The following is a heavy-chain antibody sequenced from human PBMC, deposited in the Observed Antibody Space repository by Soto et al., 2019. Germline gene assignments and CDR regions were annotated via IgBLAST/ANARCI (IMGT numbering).Heavy chain of an antibody. CDR1: GYTFTIYS. D-gene: IGHD3-22*01. CDR2: INPSGGST. CDR3: ARGNYYDSSGYYFDN. V-gene: IGHV1-46*03. Sequence: ASVKVSCKASGYTFTIYSIHWVRQAPGQGLEWMGIINPSGGSTSYERKFQGRVTMTRETSTSTVYMELSSLRSEDTAVYYCARGNYYDSSGYYFDNWGQGTLVTAPQ. J-gene: IGHJ4*02.